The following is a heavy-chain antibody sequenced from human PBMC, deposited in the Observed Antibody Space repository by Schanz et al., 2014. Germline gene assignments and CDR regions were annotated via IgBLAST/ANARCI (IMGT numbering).Heavy chain of an antibody. D-gene: IGHD6-19*01. CDR1: GFTFSDYY. CDR2: ISNSGTYT. V-gene: IGHV3-11*03. Sequence: VQLLESGGGLVQPGGSLRLSCAASGFTFSDYYMTWMRQAPGKGLEWISYISNSGTYTKYADSVKGRFVISRDNARSSLYLQRSSLRDGDTAVYYCASVIMVAGNHRDGRDVWGQGTTVIVSS. CDR3: ASVIMVAGNHRDGRDV. J-gene: IGHJ6*02.